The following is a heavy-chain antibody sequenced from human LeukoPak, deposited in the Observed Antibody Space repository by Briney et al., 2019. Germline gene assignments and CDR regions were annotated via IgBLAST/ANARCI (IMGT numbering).Heavy chain of an antibody. CDR3: ARDLVGYCSSTSCLNWFDP. CDR1: GFTFSSYA. Sequence: GGSLRLSCAASGFTFSSYAMHWVRQAPGKGLEWVAVISYDGSNKYYADSVKGRFTISRDNSKNTLYLQMNSLRAEDTAVYYCARDLVGYCSSTSCLNWFDPWGQGTLVTVSS. V-gene: IGHV3-30-3*01. J-gene: IGHJ5*02. D-gene: IGHD2-2*01. CDR2: ISYDGSNK.